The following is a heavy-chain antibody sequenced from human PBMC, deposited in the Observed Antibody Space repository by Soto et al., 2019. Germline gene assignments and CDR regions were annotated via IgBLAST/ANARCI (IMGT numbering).Heavy chain of an antibody. V-gene: IGHV3-21*01. J-gene: IGHJ5*02. CDR1: GFTFSSYS. CDR2: ISSSSSYI. CDR3: ARDAKGGWVRLPIPPPWFDP. D-gene: IGHD5-12*01. Sequence: GGSLRLSCAAPGFTFSSYSMNWVRQAPGKGLEWVSSISSSSSYIYYADSVKGRFTISRDNAKNSLYLQMNSLRAEDTAVYYCARDAKGGWVRLPIPPPWFDPWGQGTLVTVSS.